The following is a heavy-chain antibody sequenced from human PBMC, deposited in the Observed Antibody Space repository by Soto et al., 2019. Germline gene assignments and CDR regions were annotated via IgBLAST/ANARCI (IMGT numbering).Heavy chain of an antibody. CDR1: GYTFTSHG. J-gene: IGHJ6*02. Sequence: ASVKVSCKASGYTFTSHGISWVRQAPGQGLEWMGWISAYNGNTNYAQKLQGRVTMTTDTSTSTAYMELRSLRSDDTAVYYCARFIMITFGGVIGDYYYYGMDVWGQGTTVTVSS. CDR3: ARFIMITFGGVIGDYYYYGMDV. V-gene: IGHV1-18*01. CDR2: ISAYNGNT. D-gene: IGHD3-16*02.